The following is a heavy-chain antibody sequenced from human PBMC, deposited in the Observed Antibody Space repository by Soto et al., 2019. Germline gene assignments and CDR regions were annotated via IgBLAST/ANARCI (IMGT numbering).Heavy chain of an antibody. CDR2: IYHSGST. CDR1: GGSISSSNW. D-gene: IGHD3-16*01. Sequence: SETLSLTCAVSGGSISSSNWWSWVRQPPGKGLEWIGEIYHSGSTNYNPSLKSRVTISVDKSKNQFSLKLSSVTAADTAVYYCARERLDEMATTYFDYWGQGTLVTVSS. V-gene: IGHV4-4*02. J-gene: IGHJ4*02. CDR3: ARERLDEMATTYFDY.